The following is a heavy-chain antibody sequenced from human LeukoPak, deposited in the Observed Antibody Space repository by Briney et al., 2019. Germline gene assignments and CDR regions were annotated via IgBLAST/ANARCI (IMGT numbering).Heavy chain of an antibody. CDR2: IYYSGST. Sequence: PSETLSLTCAVSGGSISSGGYSWSWIRQPPGKGLEWIGYIYYSGSTNYNPSLKSRVTISVDTSKNQFSLKLSSVTAADTAVYYCARGMTTVTFDAFDIWGQGTMVTVSS. V-gene: IGHV4-61*08. J-gene: IGHJ3*02. D-gene: IGHD4-17*01. CDR1: GGSISSGGYS. CDR3: ARGMTTVTFDAFDI.